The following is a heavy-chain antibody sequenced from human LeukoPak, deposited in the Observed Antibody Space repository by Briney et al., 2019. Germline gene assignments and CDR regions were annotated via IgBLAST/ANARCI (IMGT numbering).Heavy chain of an antibody. J-gene: IGHJ6*02. CDR3: TRDWLLVRGVIEDYYYYGMDV. CDR2: IKEDGSDK. D-gene: IGHD3-10*01. V-gene: IGHV3-7*01. CDR1: GFTFSNYW. Sequence: GGSQRLSCVASGFTFSNYWMSWVRQAPGKGLEWVANIKEDGSDKYYVDSVKGRFTISRDNAKNSLYLQMNSLGAEDTAVYYCTRDWLLVRGVIEDYYYYGMDVWGQGTTVTVSS.